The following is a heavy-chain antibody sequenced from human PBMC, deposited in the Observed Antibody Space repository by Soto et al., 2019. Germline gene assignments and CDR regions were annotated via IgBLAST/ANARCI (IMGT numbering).Heavy chain of an antibody. CDR3: ARSIVVVTAADY. Sequence: QVQLVQSGAEVKKPGASVKVSCKASGYTFTSYAMHWVRQAPGQRLEWMGWINVGNGNTKYSQQFQGRVTITSDPSASTAYTELSSLRSEDTAVYFCARSIVVVTAADYWGQGTLVTVSS. CDR1: GYTFTSYA. J-gene: IGHJ4*02. V-gene: IGHV1-3*01. D-gene: IGHD2-21*02. CDR2: INVGNGNT.